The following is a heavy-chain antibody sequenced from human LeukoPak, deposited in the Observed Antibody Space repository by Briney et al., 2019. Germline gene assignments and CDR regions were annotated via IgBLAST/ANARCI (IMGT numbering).Heavy chain of an antibody. D-gene: IGHD3-10*01. V-gene: IGHV1-18*01. CDR3: ATCWSGITMVRGVIFRAEYYYYYMDV. CDR2: ISAYNGNT. Sequence: GASVKVSCKASGYTFISYGISWVRQAPGQGLEWMGWISAYNGNTNYAQKLQGRVTMTTDTYTSTTYMELRSLRSEDTAVYYCATCWSGITMVRGVIFRAEYYYYYMDVWGKGTTVTVSS. J-gene: IGHJ6*03. CDR1: GYTFISYG.